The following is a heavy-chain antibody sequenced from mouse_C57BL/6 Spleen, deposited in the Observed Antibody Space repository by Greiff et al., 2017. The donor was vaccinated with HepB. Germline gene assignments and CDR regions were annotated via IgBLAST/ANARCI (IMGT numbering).Heavy chain of an antibody. V-gene: IGHV1-85*01. Sequence: VQLQQSGPELVKPGASVKLSCKASGYTFKSYDINWVQQRPGQGLEWIGWLYTRDGSTKYNEKLKGKATLTVDTSSSTAYMELHSLTSEDSAVYFCARDYGSTHYAMDYWGQGTSVTVSS. CDR2: LYTRDGST. CDR1: GYTFKSYD. CDR3: ARDYGSTHYAMDY. J-gene: IGHJ4*01. D-gene: IGHD1-1*01.